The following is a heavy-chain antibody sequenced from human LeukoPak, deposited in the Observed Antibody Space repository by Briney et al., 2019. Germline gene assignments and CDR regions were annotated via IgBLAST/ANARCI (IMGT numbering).Heavy chain of an antibody. V-gene: IGHV1-46*01. CDR1: GYKFTDYY. CDR2: IFPSGGKT. Sequence: ASVKVSCKASGYKFTDYYIYWVRQAPGQGLEWMGAIFPSGGKTHYSQKFQGRLTLTRDTSTHTVYMELTGLRSDDTALYFCTRAFDPWGQGTLVTVSS. CDR3: TRAFDP. J-gene: IGHJ5*02.